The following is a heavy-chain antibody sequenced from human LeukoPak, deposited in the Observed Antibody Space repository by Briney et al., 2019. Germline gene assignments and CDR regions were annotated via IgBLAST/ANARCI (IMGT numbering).Heavy chain of an antibody. Sequence: GGSLRLSCAASGFTFSSYGMHWVRQAPGKGLEWVAFIRYDGRSKYYAGSVKGRFTISRDNSKNTLYLQMNSLRAEDTAVYYCAKDQDLYCSGGSCYSTLDYWGQGTLVTVSS. CDR1: GFTFSSYG. CDR2: IRYDGRSK. J-gene: IGHJ4*02. CDR3: AKDQDLYCSGGSCYSTLDY. V-gene: IGHV3-30*02. D-gene: IGHD2-15*01.